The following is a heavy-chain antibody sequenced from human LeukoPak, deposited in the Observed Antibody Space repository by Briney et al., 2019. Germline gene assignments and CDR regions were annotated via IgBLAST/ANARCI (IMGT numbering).Heavy chain of an antibody. CDR2: ISSSSSYI. J-gene: IGHJ5*02. V-gene: IGHV3-21*01. CDR1: GFTFSSYS. D-gene: IGHD3-22*01. CDR3: ARDYHDSSGYYPHNWFDP. Sequence: GGSLRLSCAASGFTFSSYSMNWVRQAPGKGLEWVSSISSSSSYIYYADSVKGRFTISRDNAKNSLYLQMNSLRAEDTAVYYCARDYHDSSGYYPHNWFDPWGQGTLVTVSS.